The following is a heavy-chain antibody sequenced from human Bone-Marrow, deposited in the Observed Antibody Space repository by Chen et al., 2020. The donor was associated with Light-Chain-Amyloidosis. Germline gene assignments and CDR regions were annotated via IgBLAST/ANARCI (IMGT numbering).Heavy chain of an antibody. CDR1: GFTFSRYG. CDR2: VWDDRSNK. CDR3: ARERVYYFDY. V-gene: IGHV3-33*01. Sequence: QVQLAESGGGVVQPGRSLRLACAASGFTFSRYGMHWVRKAPGRGLEWVAVVWDDRSNKSYADSVKGRFTISRKNSKNTLYLKMSSLRADGTGVYYCARERVYYFDYWGRRTLVTISS. J-gene: IGHJ4*02. D-gene: IGHD3-3*01.